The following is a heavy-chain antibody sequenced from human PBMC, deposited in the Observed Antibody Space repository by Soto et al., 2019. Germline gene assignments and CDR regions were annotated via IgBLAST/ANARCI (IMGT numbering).Heavy chain of an antibody. CDR3: AGGYYYDSSGHGSYSYYGMDV. CDR2: ISAYNGNT. Sequence: ASVKVSCKASGYTFTSYGISWVRQAPGQGLEWMGWISAYNGNTNYAQKLQGRVTMTTDTSTSTAYMELRSLRSDDTAVYYCAGGYYYDSSGHGSYSYYGMDVWGQGTTVTVSS. V-gene: IGHV1-18*01. CDR1: GYTFTSYG. D-gene: IGHD3-22*01. J-gene: IGHJ6*02.